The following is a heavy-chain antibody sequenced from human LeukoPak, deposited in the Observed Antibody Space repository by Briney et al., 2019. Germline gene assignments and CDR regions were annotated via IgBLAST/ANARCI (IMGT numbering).Heavy chain of an antibody. CDR1: GFTFSSYS. D-gene: IGHD1-26*01. CDR2: ISSSSSYI. Sequence: GSLRLSCAASGFTFSSYSMNWVRQAPGKGLEWVSSISSSSSYIYNADSVKGRFTISRDNAKNSLYLQMNSLRAEDTAVYYCARVPIVGATVNYFDYWGQGTLVTVSS. CDR3: ARVPIVGATVNYFDY. J-gene: IGHJ4*02. V-gene: IGHV3-21*01.